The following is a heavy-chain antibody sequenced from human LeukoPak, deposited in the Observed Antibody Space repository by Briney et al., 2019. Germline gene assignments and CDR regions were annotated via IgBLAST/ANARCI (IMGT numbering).Heavy chain of an antibody. D-gene: IGHD3-10*01. J-gene: IGHJ4*02. V-gene: IGHV1-2*02. Sequence: GASVKVSCKASGYTFTGYYMHWVRQAPGQGLEWMGWINPNSGGTNYAQNFQGRVTMTRDTSISTACMELSRLRSDDTAVYYCARVGWFGDIGYWGQGTLVTVSS. CDR1: GYTFTGYY. CDR2: INPNSGGT. CDR3: ARVGWFGDIGY.